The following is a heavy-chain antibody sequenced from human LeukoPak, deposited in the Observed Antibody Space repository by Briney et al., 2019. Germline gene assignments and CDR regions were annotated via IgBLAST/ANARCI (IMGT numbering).Heavy chain of an antibody. V-gene: IGHV4-31*03. CDR2: IYYSGST. Sequence: SETLSLTCTVSGGSISSGGYYWSWIRQHPGKGLKWIGYIYYSGSTYYNPSLKSRVTISVDTSKNQFSLKLSSVTAADTAVYYCAGGPIYDILTGYYALDYWGQGTLVTVSS. CDR3: AGGPIYDILTGYYALDY. J-gene: IGHJ4*02. D-gene: IGHD3-9*01. CDR1: GGSISSGGYY.